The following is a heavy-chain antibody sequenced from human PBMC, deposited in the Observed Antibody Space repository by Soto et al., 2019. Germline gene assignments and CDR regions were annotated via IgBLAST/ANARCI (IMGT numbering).Heavy chain of an antibody. CDR2: VNAGNGNT. J-gene: IGHJ4*02. Sequence: ASVKVSFKASGYTFTGYAMHWVRQAPGQRLEWMGWVNAGNGNTKYSQKFQGRVTMTRDTSASTAYMELSSLKSEDTAVFYCARELRITTAGPRPYDYWGQGTLVTVSS. CDR1: GYTFTGYA. D-gene: IGHD6-13*01. V-gene: IGHV1-3*01. CDR3: ARELRITTAGPRPYDY.